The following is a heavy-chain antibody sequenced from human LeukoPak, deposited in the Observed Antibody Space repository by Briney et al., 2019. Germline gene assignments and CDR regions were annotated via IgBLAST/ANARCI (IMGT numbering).Heavy chain of an antibody. CDR3: ARDMYQLQKGYYYYYYMDV. CDR1: GYTFTTYD. J-gene: IGHJ6*03. CDR2: MNPNSGNT. Sequence: ASVKVSCKVSGYTFTTYDFNWVRQAAGQGLEWMGWMNPNSGNTGYAQKFQGRVTITRDTSISTAYMELSRLRSDDTAVYYCARDMYQLQKGYYYYYYMDVWGKGTTVTVSS. D-gene: IGHD2-2*01. V-gene: IGHV1-8*01.